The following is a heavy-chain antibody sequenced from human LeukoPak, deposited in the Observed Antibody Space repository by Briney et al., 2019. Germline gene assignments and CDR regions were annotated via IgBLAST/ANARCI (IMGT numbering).Heavy chain of an antibody. CDR3: ARWDSGYDLAFDY. D-gene: IGHD5-12*01. V-gene: IGHV1-2*04. CDR2: INPNSGGT. Sequence: ASVKVSCKASGYTFTGYYMHWVRQAPGQGLEWMGWINPNSGGTNYAQKFQGWVTMTRDTSISTACMELSRLRSDDTAVYYCARWDSGYDLAFDYWGQGTLVTVSS. CDR1: GYTFTGYY. J-gene: IGHJ4*02.